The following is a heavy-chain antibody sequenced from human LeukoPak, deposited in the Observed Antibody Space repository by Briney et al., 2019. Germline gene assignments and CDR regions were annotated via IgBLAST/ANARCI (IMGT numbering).Heavy chain of an antibody. CDR1: GFTFSSYG. V-gene: IGHV3-30*18. CDR2: ISYDGSNK. D-gene: IGHD2-21*02. J-gene: IGHJ4*02. CDR3: AKGNHIAVVTAPFDY. Sequence: QPGGSLRLSCAASGFTFSSYGMHWVRQAPGKGLEWVAVISYDGSNKYYVDSVKGRFTISRDNSKNTLYLQMNSLRAEDTAVYYCAKGNHIAVVTAPFDYWGQGTLVTVSS.